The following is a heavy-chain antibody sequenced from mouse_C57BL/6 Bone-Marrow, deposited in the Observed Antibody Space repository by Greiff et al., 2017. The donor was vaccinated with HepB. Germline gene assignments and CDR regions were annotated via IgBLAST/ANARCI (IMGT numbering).Heavy chain of an antibody. Sequence: QVQLQQPGAELVKPGASVKLSCKASGYTFTSYWMQWVKQRPGQGLEWIGEIDPSDSYTNYNQKFKGKATLTVDTSSSTAYMQLSSLTSEDSAVYYCARGGLRRGYAMDYWGQGTSVTVSS. CDR2: IDPSDSYT. CDR1: GYTFTSYW. V-gene: IGHV1-50*01. CDR3: ARGGLRRGYAMDY. D-gene: IGHD2-4*01. J-gene: IGHJ4*01.